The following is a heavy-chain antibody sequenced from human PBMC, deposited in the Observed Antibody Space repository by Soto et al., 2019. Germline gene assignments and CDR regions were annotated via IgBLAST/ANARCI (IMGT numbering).Heavy chain of an antibody. V-gene: IGHV1-18*01. CDR2: ISAYNGNT. CDR1: GYTCTSYG. J-gene: IGHJ5*02. Sequence: VASVKVSCKASGYTCTSYGISRARQAPGQGLEWMGWISAYNGNTNYAQMLQGRVTMNTDISTSTDYMAPRLQRIDDTAVHYCATVVMSSWFGPWGKVTRVTFAS. CDR3: ATVVMSSWFGP.